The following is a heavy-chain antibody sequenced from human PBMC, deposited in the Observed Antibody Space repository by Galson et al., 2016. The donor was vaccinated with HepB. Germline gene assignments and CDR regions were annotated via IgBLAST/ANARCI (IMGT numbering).Heavy chain of an antibody. Sequence: SVKVSCKVSGGTFDSYAISWVRQAPGQGLEWMGGIIPIFESASYPQKFQDRVTITADESTTTAYLELSSLRSEDTAVYYCARTTAGGIDYGDNSGPDYWGQGALVTVAS. CDR3: ARTTAGGIDYGDNSGPDY. D-gene: IGHD4-23*01. CDR1: GGTFDSYA. V-gene: IGHV1-69*13. CDR2: IIPIFESA. J-gene: IGHJ4*02.